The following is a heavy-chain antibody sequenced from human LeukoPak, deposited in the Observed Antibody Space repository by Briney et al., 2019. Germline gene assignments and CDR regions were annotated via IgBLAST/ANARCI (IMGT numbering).Heavy chain of an antibody. CDR3: ARLELKIVGATGADY. J-gene: IGHJ4*02. Sequence: GESLKISCKGSGYSFTSYWIGWVRQMPGKGLEWMGIIYPGDSDTRYSPSFQGQVTISADKSISTAYLQWSSLKASDTAMYYCARLELKIVGATGADYWGQGTLVTVSS. CDR1: GYSFTSYW. V-gene: IGHV5-51*01. CDR2: IYPGDSDT. D-gene: IGHD1-26*01.